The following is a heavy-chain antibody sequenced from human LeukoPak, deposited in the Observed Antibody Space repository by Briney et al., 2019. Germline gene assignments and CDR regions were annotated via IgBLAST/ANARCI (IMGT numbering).Heavy chain of an antibody. CDR1: GYTITNYG. CDR2: ISTYSADT. Sequence: ASVKVSCKASGYTITNYGISWVRQAPGQGLEWMGWISTYSADTKYAQKLQGRVTVTTDTYTSTAYMELRSLRSDDTGVYYCARGRARADDFDYWGRGTLVSVSS. CDR3: ARGRARADDFDY. D-gene: IGHD6-13*01. J-gene: IGHJ4*02. V-gene: IGHV1-18*04.